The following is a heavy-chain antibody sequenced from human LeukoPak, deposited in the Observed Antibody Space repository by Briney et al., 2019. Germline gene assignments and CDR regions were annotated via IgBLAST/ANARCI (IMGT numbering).Heavy chain of an antibody. CDR2: INHSGST. V-gene: IGHV4-34*01. CDR3: ARGPRIAARRYYFDY. J-gene: IGHJ4*02. Sequence: PSETLSLTCAVYGGSFSAYYWGWLRQPPGKGLEWIGEINHSGSTNYNPSLKSRVTISVDTSKNQFSLKLSSVTAADTAMYYCARGPRIAARRYYFDYWGQGTLVTVSS. D-gene: IGHD6-6*01. CDR1: GGSFSAYY.